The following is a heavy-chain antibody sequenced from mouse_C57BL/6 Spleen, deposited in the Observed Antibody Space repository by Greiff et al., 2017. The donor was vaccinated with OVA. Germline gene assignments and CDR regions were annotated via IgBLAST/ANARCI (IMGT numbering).Heavy chain of an antibody. J-gene: IGHJ2*01. D-gene: IGHD1-1*01. V-gene: IGHV1-82*01. CDR2: IYPGDGDT. Sequence: QVQLQQSGPELVKPGASVKISCKASGYAFSSSWMNWVKQRPGKGLEWIGRIYPGDGDTNYNGKFKGKATLTADKSSSTAYMQLSSLTSEDSAVYFCAIYYYCSSWGFDYWGQGTTLTVSS. CDR3: AIYYYCSSWGFDY. CDR1: GYAFSSSW.